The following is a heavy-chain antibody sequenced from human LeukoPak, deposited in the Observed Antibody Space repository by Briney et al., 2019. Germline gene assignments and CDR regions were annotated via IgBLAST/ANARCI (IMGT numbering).Heavy chain of an antibody. Sequence: GGSLRLSCAASGFTVSSNYMSWVRQAPGKGLEWVSVIYSGGSTYYADSVKGRFTISRDNSKNTLYLQMNSLRAEDTAVYYCARAEVGGWYKVYWGQGTLVTVSS. V-gene: IGHV3-53*01. CDR3: ARAEVGGWYKVY. J-gene: IGHJ4*02. CDR2: IYSGGST. CDR1: GFTVSSNY. D-gene: IGHD6-19*01.